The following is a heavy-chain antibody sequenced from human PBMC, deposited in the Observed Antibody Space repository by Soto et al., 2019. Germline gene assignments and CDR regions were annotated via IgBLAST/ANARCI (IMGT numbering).Heavy chain of an antibody. CDR2: ISSSGGTT. CDR3: AKDQFRESYYYDSTGWY. D-gene: IGHD3-22*01. V-gene: IGHV3-23*01. CDR1: GFSFSSYA. Sequence: GGSLILSCAASGFSFSSYAMTWVRQTPGKGLEWVSTISSSGGTTYYADSVKGRFTISRDNSKNTLFLQMNSLRAEDTAVYYCAKDQFRESYYYDSTGWYWGQGTLVTVSS. J-gene: IGHJ4*02.